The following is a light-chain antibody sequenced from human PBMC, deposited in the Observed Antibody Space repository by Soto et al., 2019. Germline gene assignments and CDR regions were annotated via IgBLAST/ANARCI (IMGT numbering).Light chain of an antibody. CDR2: DAS. CDR3: KQRGT. Sequence: EIVLTQSPATLSLSPGERATLSCRASQSISSYLAWYQQKPGQSPRLLIYDASNMATGIPARFSGSGSGTDFTRLNSRIDPEDFADYYCKQRGTFGGGTKVEIK. J-gene: IGKJ4*01. CDR1: QSISSY. V-gene: IGKV3-11*01.